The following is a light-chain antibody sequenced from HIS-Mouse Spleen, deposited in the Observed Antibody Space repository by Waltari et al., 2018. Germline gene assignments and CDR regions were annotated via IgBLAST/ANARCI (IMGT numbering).Light chain of an antibody. CDR3: SSYAGSNNLV. CDR1: SISVGGYNY. CDR2: EVS. Sequence: QSALTQPPSASGSPGQSVTIPCTGTSISVGGYNYFSWYQQHPGKAPKLMIYEVSKRPSGVPDRFSGSKSGNTASLTVSGLQAEDEADYYCSSYAGSNNLVFGGGTKLTVL. V-gene: IGLV2-8*01. J-gene: IGLJ2*01.